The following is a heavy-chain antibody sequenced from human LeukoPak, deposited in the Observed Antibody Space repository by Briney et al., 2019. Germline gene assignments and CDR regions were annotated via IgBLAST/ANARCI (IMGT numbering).Heavy chain of an antibody. D-gene: IGHD6-25*01. CDR2: IIPIFCTA. J-gene: IGHJ4*02. CDR1: GGTFSSYA. CDR3: ATGPGSVFDY. Sequence: SVKVSCKASGGTFSSYAISWVRQAPGQGLEGMGGIIPIFCTANFAQKFQGRVTITTDESPIPAYMELSSLRSEDTAVYYCATGPGSVFDYWGQGTLVTVSS. V-gene: IGHV1-69*05.